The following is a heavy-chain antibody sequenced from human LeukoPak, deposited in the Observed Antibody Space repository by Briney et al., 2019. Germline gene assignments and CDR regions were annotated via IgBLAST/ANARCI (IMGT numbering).Heavy chain of an antibody. CDR3: ARGPSLLFDY. Sequence: PGGSLRLSCAASGFTFSSYEMNWVRQAPGKGLEWVSYISSSGSTIYYADSVKGRFTISRDNAKNSLYLQMNSLRAEDTAVYYCARGPSLLFDYWGQGTLVTVSS. CDR1: GFTFSSYE. J-gene: IGHJ4*02. V-gene: IGHV3-48*03. CDR2: ISSSGSTI. D-gene: IGHD6-6*01.